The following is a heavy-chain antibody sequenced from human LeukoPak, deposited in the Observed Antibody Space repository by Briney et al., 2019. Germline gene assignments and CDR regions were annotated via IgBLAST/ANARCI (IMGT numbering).Heavy chain of an antibody. Sequence: PSGTLSLTCAVSGVSFDDYYWSWVRQTPGKGLEWIGEINHSGYTNDSASLKSRVTLSIDTSRKQFSLNLRSVTVADAGIYCCTRMTTGHDYWGQGTLVTVSS. CDR2: INHSGYT. J-gene: IGHJ4*02. CDR3: TRMTTGHDY. CDR1: GVSFDDYY. D-gene: IGHD4-17*01. V-gene: IGHV4-34*01.